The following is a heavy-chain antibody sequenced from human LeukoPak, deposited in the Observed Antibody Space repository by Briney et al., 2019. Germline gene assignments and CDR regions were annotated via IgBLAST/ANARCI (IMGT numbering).Heavy chain of an antibody. CDR2: IYYSGST. CDR3: ARDGTTVGDY. V-gene: IGHV4-59*12. CDR1: GGSISSYY. Sequence: SETLSLTCTVSGGSISSYYWSWIRQPPGKGLEWIGYIYYSGSTNYDPSLKSRVTISVDTSKNQFSLKLSSVTAAGTAVYYCARDGTTVGDYWGQGTLVTVSS. J-gene: IGHJ4*02. D-gene: IGHD4-23*01.